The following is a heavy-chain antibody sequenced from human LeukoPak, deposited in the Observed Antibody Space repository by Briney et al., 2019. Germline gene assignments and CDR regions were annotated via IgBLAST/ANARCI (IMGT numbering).Heavy chain of an antibody. Sequence: GGSLRLSCAASGFTFSSYGMHWVRQAPGKGLEWVAVIWYDGSNKYYADSVKGRFTISRDNSKNTLYLQMNSLRAEDTAVYYCARRYSGSDGDAFDIWGQGTMVTVSS. CDR3: ARRYSGSDGDAFDI. J-gene: IGHJ3*02. CDR1: GFTFSSYG. D-gene: IGHD1-26*01. CDR2: IWYDGSNK. V-gene: IGHV3-33*01.